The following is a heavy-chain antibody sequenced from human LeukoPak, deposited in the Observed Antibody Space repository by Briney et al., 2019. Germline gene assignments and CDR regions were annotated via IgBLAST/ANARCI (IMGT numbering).Heavy chain of an antibody. J-gene: IGHJ5*01. CDR3: ARSEYDFWSGYLFDS. CDR1: GYTFTNYP. D-gene: IGHD3-3*01. Sequence: ASVKVSCKASGYTFTNYPMIWVRQAPGQRLEWMGWINAGNGNTKYSQNFQGRVTFTRDTSATTAYMELSSLRSEDTAVYYCARSEYDFWSGYLFDSWGQGTLVTVSS. V-gene: IGHV1-3*01. CDR2: INAGNGNT.